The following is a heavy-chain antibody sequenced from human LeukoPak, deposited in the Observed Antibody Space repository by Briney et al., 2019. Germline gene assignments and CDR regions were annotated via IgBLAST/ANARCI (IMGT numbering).Heavy chain of an antibody. J-gene: IGHJ4*02. D-gene: IGHD2-15*01. CDR1: GYTFTGYY. Sequence: GASVKVSCKASGYTFTGYYMHWVRQAPGQGLEWMGWINTNTGNPTYAQGFTGRSVFSLDTSVSTAYLQISSLKAEDTAVYYCARVAGVVAATPDYWGQGTLVTVSS. CDR3: ARVAGVVAATPDY. CDR2: INTNTGNP. V-gene: IGHV7-4-1*02.